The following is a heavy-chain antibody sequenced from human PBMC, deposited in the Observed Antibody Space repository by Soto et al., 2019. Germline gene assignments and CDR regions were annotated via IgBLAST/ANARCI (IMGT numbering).Heavy chain of an antibody. V-gene: IGHV4-59*01. CDR2: IYYSGSGST. Sequence: PSETLSLTCTVSGGSISSYYWSWIRQSPGKGLEWIGYIYYSGSGSTNYNPSLKSRVSISVDTSKNQFSLKLTSVTAADTAVYYCARDRAGGDLDYWGQGTLVTSPQ. CDR1: GGSISSYY. D-gene: IGHD2-21*02. CDR3: ARDRAGGDLDY. J-gene: IGHJ4*02.